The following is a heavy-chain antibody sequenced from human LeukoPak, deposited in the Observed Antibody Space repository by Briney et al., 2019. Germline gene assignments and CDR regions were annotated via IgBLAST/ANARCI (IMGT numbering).Heavy chain of an antibody. J-gene: IGHJ4*02. CDR1: GFTFSSYS. Sequence: GGSLRLPCAASGFTFSSYSMNWVRQAPGKGLEWVSSISSSSSYIYYADSVKGRFTISRDNAKNSLYLQMNSLRAEDTAVYYCAIYVYSSGWYTIDYWGQGTLVTVSS. V-gene: IGHV3-21*01. D-gene: IGHD6-19*01. CDR3: AIYVYSSGWYTIDY. CDR2: ISSSSSYI.